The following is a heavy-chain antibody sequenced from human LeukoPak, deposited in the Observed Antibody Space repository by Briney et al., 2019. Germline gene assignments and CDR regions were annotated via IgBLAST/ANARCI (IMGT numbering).Heavy chain of an antibody. CDR2: IYRSGST. J-gene: IGHJ6*03. Sequence: PSETLSLTCSGSNYSISNSLYWGWLRQPPGKGLEWIGSIYRSGSTFYNPSLKSRVTISLDTSKNQFSLKLSSVTAADTAGDFCARGTYGYYMDVWGKGTQVTVSS. D-gene: IGHD4-17*01. V-gene: IGHV4-38-2*02. CDR3: ARGTYGYYMDV. CDR1: NYSISNSLY.